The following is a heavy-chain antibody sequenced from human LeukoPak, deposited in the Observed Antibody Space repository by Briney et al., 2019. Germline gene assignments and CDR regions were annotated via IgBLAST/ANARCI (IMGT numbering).Heavy chain of an antibody. Sequence: SETLSLTCAVYGGSFSGYYWSWIRQPPGKGLEWIGEINHSGSTNYNPSLKSRVTISVATSKNQFSLKLSSVTAADTAVYYCASLARSSSSGRLYYYYGMDVWGQGTTVTVSS. CDR1: GGSFSGYY. J-gene: IGHJ6*02. CDR2: INHSGST. D-gene: IGHD6-6*01. V-gene: IGHV4-34*01. CDR3: ASLARSSSSGRLYYYYGMDV.